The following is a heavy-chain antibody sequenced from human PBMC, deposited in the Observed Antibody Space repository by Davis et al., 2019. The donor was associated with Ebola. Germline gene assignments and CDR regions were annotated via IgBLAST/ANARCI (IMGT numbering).Heavy chain of an antibody. CDR3: ARHVVVVAATPALGIFDL. D-gene: IGHD2-15*01. Sequence: PGGSLRLSCKGSGYSFTSYWIAWVRQMPGKGLEWMGIIYPGDSDTRYSPSFQGQVTISADKSISTAYLQWSSLKASDTAMYYCARHVVVVAATPALGIFDLWGRGTLVTVSS. CDR2: IYPGDSDT. V-gene: IGHV5-51*01. J-gene: IGHJ2*01. CDR1: GYSFTSYW.